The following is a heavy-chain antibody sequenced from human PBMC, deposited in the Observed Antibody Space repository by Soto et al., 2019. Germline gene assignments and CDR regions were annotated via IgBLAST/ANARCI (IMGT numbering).Heavy chain of an antibody. CDR3: ARGGVHYYDSSGTKGAFDI. J-gene: IGHJ3*02. CDR1: GFTVSSNY. D-gene: IGHD3-22*01. CDR2: IYSGGST. V-gene: IGHV3-66*01. Sequence: GGSLRLSCAASGFTVSSNYMSWVRQAPGKGLEWVSVIYSGGSTYYADSVKGRFTISRDNSKNTLYLQMNSLRAEDTAVYYCARGGVHYYDSSGTKGAFDIWGQGTMVTVSS.